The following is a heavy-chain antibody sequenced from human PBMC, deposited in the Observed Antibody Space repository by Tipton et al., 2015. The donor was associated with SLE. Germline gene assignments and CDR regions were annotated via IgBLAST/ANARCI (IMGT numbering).Heavy chain of an antibody. D-gene: IGHD3-3*01. CDR3: AYSRRIAIFGVVDDF. CDR2: INHSGST. Sequence: TLSLTCTVYGGSFSGYYWSWIRQPPGKGLEWIGEINHSGSTNYNPSLKSRVTISADTSKNQFSLKLSSVTAADTAMYYCAYSRRIAIFGVVDDFWSQGTLVTVPS. J-gene: IGHJ4*02. CDR1: GGSFSGYY. V-gene: IGHV4-34*01.